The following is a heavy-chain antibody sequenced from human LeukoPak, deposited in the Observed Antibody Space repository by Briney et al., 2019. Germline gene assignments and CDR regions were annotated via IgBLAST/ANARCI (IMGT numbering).Heavy chain of an antibody. D-gene: IGHD2-2*01. CDR2: VNRDGSET. V-gene: IGHV3-7*03. CDR3: TPPAAS. J-gene: IGHJ4*02. Sequence: GGSLRLSCAASGFALSSHWMTWVRQVPGRGPEWVANVNRDGSETYYLDSVKGRFTIPKDNAKNSLYLQMNSLKTEDTAVYYCTPPAASWGQGTLVTVSS. CDR1: GFALSSHW.